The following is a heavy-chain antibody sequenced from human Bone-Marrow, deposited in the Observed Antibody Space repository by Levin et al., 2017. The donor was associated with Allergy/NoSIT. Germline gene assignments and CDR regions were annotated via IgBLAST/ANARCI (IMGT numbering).Heavy chain of an antibody. V-gene: IGHV3-30*04. J-gene: IGHJ6*02. D-gene: IGHD3-10*01. Sequence: GGSLRLSCAASGFTFSSYAMHWVRQAPGKGLEWVAVISYDGSNKYYADSVKGRFTISRDNSKNTLYLQMNSLRAEDTAVYYCARSGYGSGSQYLPYYYYGMDVWGQGTTVTVSS. CDR2: ISYDGSNK. CDR1: GFTFSSYA. CDR3: ARSGYGSGSQYLPYYYYGMDV.